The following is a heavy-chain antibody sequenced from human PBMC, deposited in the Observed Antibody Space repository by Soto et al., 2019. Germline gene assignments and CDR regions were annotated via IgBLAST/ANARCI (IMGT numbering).Heavy chain of an antibody. CDR1: GGSISNSRYY. CDR3: ARDYHDSSDYTTNWFDP. V-gene: IGHV4-39*01. Sequence: PSETLSLTCTVSGGSISNSRYYWAWIRQPPGKGLEWIGSIYHTGNTYYNPSLRSRVTISVDTSKNQFSLKLTSVTAADTAVYYCARDYHDSSDYTTNWFDPWGQGTLVTVS. CDR2: IYHTGNT. D-gene: IGHD3-22*01. J-gene: IGHJ5*02.